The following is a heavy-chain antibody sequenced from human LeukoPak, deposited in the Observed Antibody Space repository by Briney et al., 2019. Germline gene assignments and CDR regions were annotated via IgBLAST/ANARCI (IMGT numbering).Heavy chain of an antibody. D-gene: IGHD6-19*01. CDR3: AKVEDSSGWYTTYYYGMDV. V-gene: IGHV3-74*01. CDR2: LISDGSSA. J-gene: IGHJ6*02. CDR1: GFTFSSYW. Sequence: SGGSLRLSCAASGFTFSSYWMHWVRQAPGKGLVWVSRLISDGSSASYADSVKGRFTISRDNTKNILYLQMNSLRAEDTAVYYCAKVEDSSGWYTTYYYGMDVWGQGTTVTVSS.